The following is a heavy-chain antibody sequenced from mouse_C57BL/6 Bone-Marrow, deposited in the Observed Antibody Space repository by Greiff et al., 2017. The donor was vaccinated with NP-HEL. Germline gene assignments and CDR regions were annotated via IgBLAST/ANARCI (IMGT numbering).Heavy chain of an antibody. Sequence: VQLHQPGAELVKPGASVKLSCKASGYTFTSYWMHWVKQRPGQGLEWIGMIHPNSGSTNYNEKFKSKATLTVDKSSSTAYMQLSSLTSEDSAVYYCAIPYYGSSPYYYAMDYWGQGTSVTVSS. CDR3: AIPYYGSSPYYYAMDY. CDR2: IHPNSGST. J-gene: IGHJ4*01. D-gene: IGHD1-1*01. CDR1: GYTFTSYW. V-gene: IGHV1-64*01.